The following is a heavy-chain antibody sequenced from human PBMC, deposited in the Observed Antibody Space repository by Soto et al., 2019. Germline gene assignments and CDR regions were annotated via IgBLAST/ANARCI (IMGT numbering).Heavy chain of an antibody. D-gene: IGHD3-10*01. CDR3: AKDRGAGTLRYYGMDV. CDR2: MSSDESKI. CDR1: GFSFSSFA. Sequence: QVQLVESGGGVIHPGSSLRLSCAVSGFSFSSFAVHWVRQAPGKGLEWVEVMSSDESKINYADSVKGRFTISRDNSKNTMFLQLNCLRPEDTAVYFCAKDRGAGTLRYYGMDVWGQGTTVTVSS. V-gene: IGHV3-30*18. J-gene: IGHJ6*02.